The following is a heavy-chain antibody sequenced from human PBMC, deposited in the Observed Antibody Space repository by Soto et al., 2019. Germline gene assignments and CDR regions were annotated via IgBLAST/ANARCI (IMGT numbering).Heavy chain of an antibody. Sequence: QLLQSGGGLVQPGGPLTLSCAASGFTFGTTDMSWVRQAPGEGLEWVSTLDGSGGITYYAESVKGRFTISRDNSRNTVYLQMNSLRGDDTGLYYCVKNAGCFNTWGQGALVTVSS. V-gene: IGHV3-23*01. CDR3: VKNAGCFNT. J-gene: IGHJ5*02. CDR2: LDGSGGIT. D-gene: IGHD6-19*01. CDR1: GFTFGTTD.